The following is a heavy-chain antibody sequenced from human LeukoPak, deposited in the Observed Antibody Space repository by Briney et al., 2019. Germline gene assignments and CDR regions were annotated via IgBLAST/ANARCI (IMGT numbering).Heavy chain of an antibody. CDR2: VSYSGTN. CDR3: ASLGTLRS. J-gene: IGHJ5*02. CDR1: GDSVSSSRYY. Sequence: AETVCLTCTVSGDSVSSSRYYWGWIRQPPGQGLEWIGSVSYSGTNSNNWSLKSRVTISIDTSKNQFSVKLTSVTAADTAMYYCASLGTLRSWGQG. V-gene: IGHV4-39*01. D-gene: IGHD7-27*01.